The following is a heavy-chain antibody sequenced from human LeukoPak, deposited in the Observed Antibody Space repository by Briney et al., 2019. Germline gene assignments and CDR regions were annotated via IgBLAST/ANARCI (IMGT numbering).Heavy chain of an antibody. CDR1: GYTFTGYY. D-gene: IGHD2-2*01. J-gene: IGHJ3*02. CDR2: INPNSGGT. Sequence: ASVKVSCKASGYTFTGYYMHWVRQAPGQGLEWMGWINPNSGGTNYAQKLQGRVTMTRDTSISTAYMELSRLRSDDTAVYYCARRYCSSTSCFAFDIWGQGKMVTVSS. CDR3: ARRYCSSTSCFAFDI. V-gene: IGHV1-2*02.